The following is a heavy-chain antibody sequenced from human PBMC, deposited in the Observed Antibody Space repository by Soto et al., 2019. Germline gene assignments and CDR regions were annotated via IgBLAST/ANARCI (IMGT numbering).Heavy chain of an antibody. J-gene: IGHJ5*02. CDR3: ARGGLAESWFDP. Sequence: QVQLQESGPGLVKPSGTLSLTCAVSSDSINSNYWWSWVRQSPGKGLEWIGEIYRSGSTNYNLSLRSRVTISIDNSKNQSSLKLSSVTAADTAVYYCARGGLAESWFDPWGQGALVTVSS. CDR1: SDSINSNYW. D-gene: IGHD2-21*01. V-gene: IGHV4-4*02. CDR2: IYRSGST.